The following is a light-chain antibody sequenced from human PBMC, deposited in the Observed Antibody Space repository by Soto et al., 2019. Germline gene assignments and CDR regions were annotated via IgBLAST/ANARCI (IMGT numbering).Light chain of an antibody. CDR3: SSYSRTTTLVV. J-gene: IGLJ2*01. CDR2: DII. CDR1: SSDIGAFTS. Sequence: QSALTQPASVSGSPGQSITISCTGTSSDIGAFTSVSWYQQHPAKAPKLIIYDIIHRPSGVSDRFSGSKSVNTASLTVSGLQPEDEANYYCSSYSRTTTLVVFGGGTKLTVL. V-gene: IGLV2-14*03.